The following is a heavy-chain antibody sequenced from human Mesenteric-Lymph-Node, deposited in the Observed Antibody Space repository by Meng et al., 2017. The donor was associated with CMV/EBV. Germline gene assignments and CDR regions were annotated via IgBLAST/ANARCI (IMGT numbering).Heavy chain of an antibody. CDR2: VYDDGST. V-gene: IGHV3-53*01. J-gene: IGHJ3*02. Sequence: GESLKISCAASGFIFSRYWMTWVRQAPGKGLEWVSVVYDDGSTYYADSVKGRFTISRDNSKRTLYLQMNSLRAEDTAVYYCAVPAAYDALDIWGHGTMVTVSS. CDR3: AVPAAYDALDI. CDR1: GFIFSRYW. D-gene: IGHD2-2*01.